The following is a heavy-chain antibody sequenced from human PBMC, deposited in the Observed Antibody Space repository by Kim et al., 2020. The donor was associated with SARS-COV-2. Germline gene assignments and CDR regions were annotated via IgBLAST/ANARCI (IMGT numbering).Heavy chain of an antibody. CDR3: AKDLYKGGSYFFPHNYYYYGMDV. D-gene: IGHD1-26*01. Sequence: GGSLRLSCAASGFTFSSYAMSWVRQAPGKGLEWVSAISGSGGSTYYADSVKGRFTISRDNSKNTLYLQMNSLRAEDTAVYYCAKDLYKGGSYFFPHNYYYYGMDVWGQGTTVTVSS. CDR2: ISGSGGST. J-gene: IGHJ6*02. V-gene: IGHV3-23*01. CDR1: GFTFSSYA.